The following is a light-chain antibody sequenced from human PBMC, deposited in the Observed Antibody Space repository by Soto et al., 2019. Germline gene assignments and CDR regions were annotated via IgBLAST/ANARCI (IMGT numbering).Light chain of an antibody. J-gene: IGKJ1*01. CDR3: QQYNSYSWT. CDR1: QSISSS. CDR2: RAS. V-gene: IGKV1-5*03. Sequence: DIQMPHSPSTLSACVGGRVTVTCWPRQSISSSLAWYQQKPGKAPKLLIYRASSLESGVPARFSGSGSGTEFTLTISSLQPDDFATYYCQQYNSYSWTFGQGTKVDNK.